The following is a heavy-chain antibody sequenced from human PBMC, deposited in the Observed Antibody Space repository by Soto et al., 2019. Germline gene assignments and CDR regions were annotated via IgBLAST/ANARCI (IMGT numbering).Heavy chain of an antibody. CDR1: RFTFSAYE. CDR2: ISTSGSTV. CDR3: VRYCSTTLCNGVATRTFDY. D-gene: IGHD2-2*01. Sequence: PGGSLRLSCAASRFTFSAYEMNWVRQAPGKGLEWVSYISTSGSTVYYADSMKGRFTISRDNTRNSLYLQMNSLRDEDTALYYCVRYCSTTLCNGVATRTFDYWGQGTLVTVSS. V-gene: IGHV3-48*03. J-gene: IGHJ4*02.